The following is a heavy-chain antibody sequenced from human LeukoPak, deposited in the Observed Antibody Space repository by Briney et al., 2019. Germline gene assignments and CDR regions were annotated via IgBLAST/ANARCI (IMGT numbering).Heavy chain of an antibody. Sequence: SETLSLTCNVSGGSFNDNYWNWIRHLPGKGLEWIGYVYHNGHSDYNPSLKSRVTISVDTSTNQFSLMMISVTAADTAVYYCASLGYSSGWLDSWGHGSLVIVSS. CDR2: VYHNGHS. J-gene: IGHJ5*01. CDR3: ASLGYSSGWLDS. CDR1: GGSFNDNY. D-gene: IGHD2-15*01. V-gene: IGHV4-59*01.